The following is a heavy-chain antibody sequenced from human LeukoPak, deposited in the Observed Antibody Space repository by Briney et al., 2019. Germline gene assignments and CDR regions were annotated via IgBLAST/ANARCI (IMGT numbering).Heavy chain of an antibody. CDR2: ISSSGGSI. J-gene: IGHJ4*02. Sequence: GGSLRLSCAASGFTFSGFEMNWVRQAPGKGLEWVSGISSSGGSIYYADSVQGRFTISRDNAKKSLHLQMNSLRAEDTAVYYCAAAGFDYWGQGTLVTVSS. V-gene: IGHV3-48*03. CDR1: GFTFSGFE. CDR3: AAAGFDY.